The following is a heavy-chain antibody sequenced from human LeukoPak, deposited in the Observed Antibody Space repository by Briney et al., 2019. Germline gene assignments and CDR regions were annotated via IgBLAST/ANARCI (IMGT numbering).Heavy chain of an antibody. V-gene: IGHV5-51*01. Sequence: GESLKISCKGSGYSFTSYWIGWVRQMPGKGLEWMGIIYPGDSDTRYSPSFQGQVTISADKSISTAYLQWSSLKASDTAMYYCARLEVGDIPPYYYYYMDVWGKGTTVTISS. CDR3: ARLEVGDIPPYYYYYMDV. D-gene: IGHD3-9*01. CDR1: GYSFTSYW. CDR2: IYPGDSDT. J-gene: IGHJ6*03.